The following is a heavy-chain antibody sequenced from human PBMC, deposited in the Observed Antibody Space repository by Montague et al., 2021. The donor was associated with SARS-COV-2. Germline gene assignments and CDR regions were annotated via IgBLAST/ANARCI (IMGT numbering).Heavy chain of an antibody. D-gene: IGHD3-3*01. V-gene: IGHV4-39*01. CDR3: ARTNYDFWRGHQRGGAFDI. Sequence: SETRSLTCTVSGGSISSSDYYWGWIRQPPGKGLEWIGSLFYSVNTXYNPSLKSCVTISVDTSKNQFSLKLSSVTAADTAVYYCARTNYDFWRGHQRGGAFDIWGQGTMVTVSS. CDR1: GGSISSSDYY. J-gene: IGHJ3*02. CDR2: LFYSVNT.